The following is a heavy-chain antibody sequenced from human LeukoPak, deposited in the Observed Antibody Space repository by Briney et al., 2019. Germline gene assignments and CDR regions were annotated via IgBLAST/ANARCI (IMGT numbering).Heavy chain of an antibody. CDR3: ASDRSGGTPYYYYYYMDV. V-gene: IGHV4-4*07. Sequence: SETLSLTCTVSGGSINTYYWSWIRQPAGKGLEWIGRIYTSGSTNYNPSLKSRVTISVDTSKNQFSLKLSSVTAADTAVYYCASDRSGGTPYYYYYYMDVWGKGTTVTVSS. CDR1: GGSINTYY. J-gene: IGHJ6*03. D-gene: IGHD2-15*01. CDR2: IYTSGST.